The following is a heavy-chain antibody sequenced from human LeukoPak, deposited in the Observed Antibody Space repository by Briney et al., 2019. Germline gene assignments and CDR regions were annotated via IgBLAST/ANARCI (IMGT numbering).Heavy chain of an antibody. CDR1: GFTFSSYE. CDR3: ARGAARMVEMATIISFEY. Sequence: GGSLRLSCAASGFTFSSYEMNWVRQAPGKGLEWVSAISGSGGSTYYADSVKGRFTISRDNSKNTLYLQMNSLRAEDTAVYYCARGAARMVEMATIISFEYWGQGTLVTVSS. V-gene: IGHV3-23*01. J-gene: IGHJ4*02. D-gene: IGHD5-24*01. CDR2: ISGSGGST.